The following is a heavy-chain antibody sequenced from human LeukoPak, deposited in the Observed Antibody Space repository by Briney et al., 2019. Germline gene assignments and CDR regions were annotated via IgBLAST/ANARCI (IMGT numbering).Heavy chain of an antibody. CDR3: ARALQRAAPFDD. Sequence: GGSLRLSCAASGFTFSSYAMHWVRQAPGKGLEWVAVISYDGSNKYYADSVKGRFTISRENSKNTLYLQMNSLRAEDTAVYYCARALQRAAPFDDWGQGTLVTVSS. J-gene: IGHJ4*02. CDR2: ISYDGSNK. CDR1: GFTFSSYA. V-gene: IGHV3-30-3*01.